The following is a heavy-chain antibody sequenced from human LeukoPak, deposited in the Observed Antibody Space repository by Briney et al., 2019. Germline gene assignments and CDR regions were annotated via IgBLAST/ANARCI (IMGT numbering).Heavy chain of an antibody. CDR3: ARVDIGY. J-gene: IGHJ4*02. CDR2: INTNSGGT. Sequence: ASVKVFCKASGYSFTDNYMHWVRQAPGQGLEWMGRINTNSGGTNYAQRFQGRVTMTRDTSISTVYMELRRLRSDDTAVYYCARVDIGYWGQGTLVTVSS. V-gene: IGHV1-2*06. D-gene: IGHD5-12*01. CDR1: GYSFTDNY.